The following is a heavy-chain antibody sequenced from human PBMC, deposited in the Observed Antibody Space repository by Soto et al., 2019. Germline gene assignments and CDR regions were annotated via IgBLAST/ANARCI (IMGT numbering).Heavy chain of an antibody. D-gene: IGHD1-20*01. CDR1: GLTFNIYA. J-gene: IGHJ4*02. V-gene: IGHV3-23*01. Sequence: EVQLLESGGGLVQPGGSLRLSCAASGLTFNIYAMTWVRQAPGKGLEWVSTTGATGRTTYYADSVKGRFTVSRDNSQNTLDLHMSSLRAEDTAVYYCATVHNTSRSFDYWGQGTLGTVSS. CDR2: TGATGRTT. CDR3: ATVHNTSRSFDY.